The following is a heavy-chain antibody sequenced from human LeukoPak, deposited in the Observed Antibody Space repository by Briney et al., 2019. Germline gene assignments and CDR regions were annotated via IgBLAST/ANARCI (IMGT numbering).Heavy chain of an antibody. D-gene: IGHD3-10*01. CDR1: GFTFSSYA. CDR2: ISGSGGST. J-gene: IGHJ4*02. Sequence: PGGSLRLSCAASGFTFSSYAMSWVRQAPGKGLEWVSAISGSGGSTYYADSVKGRFTISRDNSKNTLYLQMNSLRAEDTAVYYCEKGGLLWFGEPQDYWGQGTLVTVSS. V-gene: IGHV3-23*01. CDR3: EKGGLLWFGEPQDY.